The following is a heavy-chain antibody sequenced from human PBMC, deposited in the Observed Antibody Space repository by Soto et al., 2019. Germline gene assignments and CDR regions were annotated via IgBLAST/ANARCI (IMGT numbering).Heavy chain of an antibody. D-gene: IGHD6-19*01. J-gene: IGHJ5*02. CDR3: AREGIAVAANWFDP. CDR1: GGTFSSYA. V-gene: IGHV1-69*13. Sequence: ASVKVSCKASGGTFSSYAISWVRQAPGQGLEWMGGIIPIFGTANYAQKFQDRVTITADESTSTAYMELSSLRSEDTAVYYCAREGIAVAANWFDPWGQGTLVTVSS. CDR2: IIPIFGTA.